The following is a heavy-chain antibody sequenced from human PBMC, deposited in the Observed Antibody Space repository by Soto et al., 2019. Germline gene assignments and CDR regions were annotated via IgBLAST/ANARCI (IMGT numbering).Heavy chain of an antibody. J-gene: IGHJ6*02. Sequence: ASVKVSCKASGYTFTSYGISWVRQAPVQGLEWMGWISAYDGNTNYAQKLQGRVTMTTDTSTSTAYMELRSLRSDDTAVYYCARDTPAGTAYGSGRYYYYGMDVWGQ. D-gene: IGHD3-10*01. CDR2: ISAYDGNT. CDR3: ARDTPAGTAYGSGRYYYYGMDV. CDR1: GYTFTSYG. V-gene: IGHV1-18*01.